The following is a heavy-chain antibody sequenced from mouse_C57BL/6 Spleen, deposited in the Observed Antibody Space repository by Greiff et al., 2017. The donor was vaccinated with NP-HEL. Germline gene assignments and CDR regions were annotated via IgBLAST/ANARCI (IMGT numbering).Heavy chain of an antibody. CDR1: GFTFSDYY. J-gene: IGHJ3*01. CDR3: ASIYYDYERWFAY. D-gene: IGHD2-4*01. V-gene: IGHV5-16*01. CDR2: INYDGSST. Sequence: EVHLVESEGGLVQPGSSMKLSCTASGFTFSDYYMAWVRQVPEKGLEWVANINYDGSSTYYLDSLKSRFIISRDNAKNILYLQMSSLKSEDTATYYCASIYYDYERWFAYWGQGTLVTVSA.